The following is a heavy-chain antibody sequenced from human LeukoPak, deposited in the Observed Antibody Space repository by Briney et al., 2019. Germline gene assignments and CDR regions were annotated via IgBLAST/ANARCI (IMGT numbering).Heavy chain of an antibody. CDR3: ARGGLTYYYDSSGYYYFDY. Sequence: ASVKVSCKASGYTFTSYYMHWVRQAPGQGLEWMGIINPSGGSTSYAQKFQGRVTMTRDTSTSTVYMELSSLRSEDTAVYYCARGGLTYYYDSSGYYYFDYWGQGTLVTVSP. D-gene: IGHD3-22*01. J-gene: IGHJ4*02. CDR2: INPSGGST. V-gene: IGHV1-46*01. CDR1: GYTFTSYY.